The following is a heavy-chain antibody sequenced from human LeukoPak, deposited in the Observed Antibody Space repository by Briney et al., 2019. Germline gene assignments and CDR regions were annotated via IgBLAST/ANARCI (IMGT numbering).Heavy chain of an antibody. CDR1: DYTFRNYG. V-gene: IGHV1-18*01. D-gene: IGHD6-6*01. Sequence: ASVTVSCKASDYTFRNYGISGVRQAPGQGLEWMGWISAYNVNTNYAEKLQGRVTMTTDTSTSTAYMELRSLRSDDTAVYYCARDKGIAARPVFDYWGQGTLVTVSS. CDR3: ARDKGIAARPVFDY. J-gene: IGHJ4*02. CDR2: ISAYNVNT.